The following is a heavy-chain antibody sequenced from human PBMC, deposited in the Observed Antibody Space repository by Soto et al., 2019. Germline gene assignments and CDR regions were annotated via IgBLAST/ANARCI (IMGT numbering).Heavy chain of an antibody. CDR3: AREPRYSSGWLDNWFDP. Sequence: SVKVSCKASGGTFSSYAISWVRQAPGQGLEWMGGIIPIFGTANYAQKFQGRVTITADESTSTAYMELSSLRSEDTAVYYCAREPRYSSGWLDNWFDPWGQGTLVTVSS. CDR2: IIPIFGTA. J-gene: IGHJ5*02. CDR1: GGTFSSYA. V-gene: IGHV1-69*13. D-gene: IGHD6-19*01.